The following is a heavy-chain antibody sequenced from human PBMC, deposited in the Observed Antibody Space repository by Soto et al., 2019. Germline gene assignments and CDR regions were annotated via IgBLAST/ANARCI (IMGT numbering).Heavy chain of an antibody. CDR2: IYRTGST. CDR1: GASFTSNDW. D-gene: IGHD1-7*01. V-gene: IGHV4-4*02. CDR3: ASRDPGTSVDY. Sequence: PSETLSLTCAVSGASFTSNDWWTWVRQPPGRGLEWIGGIYRTGSTNYNPSLKSRVTISLDKSENQFSLKVTSLTAADTAVYYGASRDPGTSVDYWGQGTLVTVSS. J-gene: IGHJ4*02.